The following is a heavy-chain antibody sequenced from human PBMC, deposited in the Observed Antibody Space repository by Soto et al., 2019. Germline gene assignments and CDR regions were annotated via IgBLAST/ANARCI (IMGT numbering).Heavy chain of an antibody. CDR2: IYYSGTT. CDR3: ARREIQGPIDY. CDR1: GYSISSSNW. Sequence: QVQLQESGPGLVKPSDTLSLTCAVSGYSISSSNWWGWIRQHPGKGLEWIGYIYYSGTTYYNPSLKSRVTMSVDTSKNQFSLKRTSVTAVDTAVYYCARREIQGPIDYWGQGTLVTVSS. V-gene: IGHV4-28*01. D-gene: IGHD1-26*01. J-gene: IGHJ4*02.